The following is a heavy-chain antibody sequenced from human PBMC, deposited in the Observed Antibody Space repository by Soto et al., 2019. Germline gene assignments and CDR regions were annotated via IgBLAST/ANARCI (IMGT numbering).Heavy chain of an antibody. CDR1: VGSISSYY. CDR3: ARDRTVRGDWFDP. D-gene: IGHD3-10*01. V-gene: IGHV4-4*07. J-gene: IGHJ5*02. CDR2: ISTSGTT. Sequence: SETLSLTCTVAVGSISSYYWTWIRQPAGKGLEWIGRISTSGTTNYNPSLKSRVTMSVDTSKNQFSLKLSSVTAADTAVYYCARDRTVRGDWFDPWGQGTLVTVSS.